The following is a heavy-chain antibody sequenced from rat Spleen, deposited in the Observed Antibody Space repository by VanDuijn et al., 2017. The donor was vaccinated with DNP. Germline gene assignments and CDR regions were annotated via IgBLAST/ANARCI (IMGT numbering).Heavy chain of an antibody. J-gene: IGHJ2*01. CDR3: ATQMYYDGRYYYGFDY. CDR2: IGFSVST. D-gene: IGHD1-12*02. V-gene: IGHV3-1*01. CDR1: GYSITRNY. Sequence: EVQLQESGPGLVKPSQSLSLTCSVTGYSITRNYWGWIRKFPGNKMEYIGHIGFSVSTHYNPSLKSRISITRDTSRNQFFLQLNSVTTADTATYYCATQMYYDGRYYYGFDYWGQGVMVTVSS.